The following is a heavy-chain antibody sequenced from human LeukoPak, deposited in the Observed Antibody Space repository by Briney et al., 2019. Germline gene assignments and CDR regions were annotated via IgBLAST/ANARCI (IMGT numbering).Heavy chain of an antibody. CDR3: AKDRGVVPWGMDV. Sequence: GGSLRLSCSASGFTLSSYAMHWVRQAPGKGLECISIISDNGESTDYADSVKGRFTVSRDNSKNTLYLQMSSLKTEDAAVYYCAKDRGVVPWGMDVWGQGTTVTVSS. V-gene: IGHV3-64D*09. D-gene: IGHD2-15*01. J-gene: IGHJ6*02. CDR1: GFTLSSYA. CDR2: ISDNGEST.